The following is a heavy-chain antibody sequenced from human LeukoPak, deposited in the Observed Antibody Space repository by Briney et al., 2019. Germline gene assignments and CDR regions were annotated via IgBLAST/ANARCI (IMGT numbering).Heavy chain of an antibody. CDR2: IRSKAHGGTT. Sequence: GGSLRLSCAASEFTFSDYYMSWFRQAPGKGLEWVGFIRSKAHGGTTEYAASVKGRFTISRDDSKNTVYLQMNSLRAEDTAVYYCARESYSGNYSEDWGQGTLVTVSS. D-gene: IGHD1-26*01. CDR3: ARESYSGNYSED. J-gene: IGHJ4*02. CDR1: EFTFSDYY. V-gene: IGHV3-71*01.